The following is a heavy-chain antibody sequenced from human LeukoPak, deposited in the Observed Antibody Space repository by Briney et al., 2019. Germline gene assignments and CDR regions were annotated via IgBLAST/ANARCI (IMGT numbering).Heavy chain of an antibody. Sequence: SETLSLTCSVSGGSISSYYWSWIRQPPGKGLEWIGYIYYSGSTNYNPSLKSRVTISVDTSKNQFSLKLRSVTAADTAVYYCARVTGYMIEDYFDYWGQGILVTVSS. D-gene: IGHD3-9*01. CDR2: IYYSGST. J-gene: IGHJ4*02. CDR3: ARVTGYMIEDYFDY. CDR1: GGSISSYY. V-gene: IGHV4-59*01.